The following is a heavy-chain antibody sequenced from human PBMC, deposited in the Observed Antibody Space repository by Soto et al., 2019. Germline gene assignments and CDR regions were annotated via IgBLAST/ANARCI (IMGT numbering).Heavy chain of an antibody. V-gene: IGHV3-15*07. Sequence: EVQLVESGGGLVQPGGSLRLSCAASGFTFSNAWMNWVRQAPGKGLEWVGRIKTKTDGGTTDYAAPVKGRFTISRDDSKNTLYLQMNSLKTEDTAVYYCRREQLLGYYYYGMDVWGQGTTVTVSS. CDR2: IKTKTDGGTT. J-gene: IGHJ6*02. D-gene: IGHD6-6*01. CDR3: RREQLLGYYYYGMDV. CDR1: GFTFSNAW.